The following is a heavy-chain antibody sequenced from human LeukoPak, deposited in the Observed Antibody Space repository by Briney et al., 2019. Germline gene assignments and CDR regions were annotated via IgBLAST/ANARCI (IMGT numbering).Heavy chain of an antibody. Sequence: GGSLRLSCAASGFTFSDYYMSWIRQAPGKGLEWVSYISSSSSYTDYADSVKGRFTIPRDNAKNSLNLQMNSLRAEDTAVYYCARDPGSSSWYGRDYWGQGTLVTVSS. CDR1: GFTFSDYY. CDR3: ARDPGSSSWYGRDY. CDR2: ISSSSSYT. D-gene: IGHD6-13*01. V-gene: IGHV3-11*05. J-gene: IGHJ4*02.